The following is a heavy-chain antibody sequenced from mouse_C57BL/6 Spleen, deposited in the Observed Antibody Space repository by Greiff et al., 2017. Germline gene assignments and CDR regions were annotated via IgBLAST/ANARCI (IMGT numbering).Heavy chain of an antibody. D-gene: IGHD1-1*01. V-gene: IGHV1-39*01. CDR1: GYSFTDYN. CDR3: ARYGTTVVEGAWFAY. Sequence: VQLQQSGPELVKPGASVKISCKASGYSFTDYNMNWVKQSNGKSLEWIGVINPNYGTTSYNQKFNGKATLTVDQSSSTAYMQLNSLTSEDSAVYYCARYGTTVVEGAWFAYWGQGTLVTVSA. CDR2: INPNYGTT. J-gene: IGHJ3*01.